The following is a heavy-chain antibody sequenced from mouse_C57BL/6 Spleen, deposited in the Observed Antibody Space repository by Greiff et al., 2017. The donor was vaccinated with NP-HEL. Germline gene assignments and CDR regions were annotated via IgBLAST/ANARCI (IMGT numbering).Heavy chain of an antibody. CDR3: ARPYDYDEGGYAMDY. CDR2: LSSGSSTI. D-gene: IGHD2-4*01. J-gene: IGHJ4*01. CDR1: GFTFSDYG. Sequence: EVQVVESGGGLVKPGGSLKLSCAASGFTFSDYGMHWVRQAPEKGLEWVAYLSSGSSTIYYADTVKGRFTISRDNAKNTLFLQMTSLRSEDTAMYYCARPYDYDEGGYAMDYWGQGTSVTVSS. V-gene: IGHV5-17*01.